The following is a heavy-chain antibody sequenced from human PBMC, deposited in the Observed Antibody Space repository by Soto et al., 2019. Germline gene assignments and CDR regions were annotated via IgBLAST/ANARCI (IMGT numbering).Heavy chain of an antibody. CDR1: GHTFTRYG. D-gene: IGHD2-8*01. CDR3: AKNGQPPYYYYGLDV. J-gene: IGHJ6*02. Sequence: GASVKVSCKASGHTFTRYGISWVRQAPGQGLEWMGWISGYNGDTNYAQKFQGRVSMTIDTSTTTAYMELRSLTSDDTAVYYCAKNGQPPYYYYGLDVWGQGTKVTVSS. V-gene: IGHV1-18*01. CDR2: ISGYNGDT.